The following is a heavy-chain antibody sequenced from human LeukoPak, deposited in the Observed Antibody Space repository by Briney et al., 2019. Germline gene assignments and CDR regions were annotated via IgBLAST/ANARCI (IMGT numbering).Heavy chain of an antibody. J-gene: IGHJ4*02. CDR1: GFTFSNAW. CDR2: IKSKTDGGTT. CDR3: TTDFMYTSSLIGGYYFDY. V-gene: IGHV3-15*01. D-gene: IGHD6-13*01. Sequence: PGGSLRLSXAASGFTFSNAWMSWVGQAPGKGLEWVGRIKSKTDGGTTDYAAPVKGRFTISRDDSKNTLYLQMNSLKTEDTAVYYCTTDFMYTSSLIGGYYFDYWGQGTLVTVSS.